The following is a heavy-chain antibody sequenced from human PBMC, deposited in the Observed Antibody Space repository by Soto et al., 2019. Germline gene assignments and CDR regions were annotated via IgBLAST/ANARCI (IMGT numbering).Heavy chain of an antibody. CDR3: ARGLLWFGELSSPVFDY. J-gene: IGHJ4*02. CDR2: IGTAGDT. V-gene: IGHV3-13*01. Sequence: EVQLVESGGGLVQPGGSLRLSCAASGFTFSSYDMHWVRQATGKGLEWVSAIGTAGDTYYPGSVKGRFTISRENAKNSLYLQMNSLRAGDTAVYYCARGLLWFGELSSPVFDYWGQGTLVTVSS. CDR1: GFTFSSYD. D-gene: IGHD3-10*01.